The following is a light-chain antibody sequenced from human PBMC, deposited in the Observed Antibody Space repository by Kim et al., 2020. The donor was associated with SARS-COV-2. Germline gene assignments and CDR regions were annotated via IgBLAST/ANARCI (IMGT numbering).Light chain of an antibody. CDR3: QQYNSLSYT. CDR1: QSISDW. J-gene: IGKJ2*01. Sequence: ASVGDRDTITCRASQSISDWLAWYQQKPGKAPKLLFFDASNLEKGVPSRFSGSGSGTEFTLTTSSLQPDDFATYYCQQYNSLSYTFGQGTKMDIK. V-gene: IGKV1-5*01. CDR2: DAS.